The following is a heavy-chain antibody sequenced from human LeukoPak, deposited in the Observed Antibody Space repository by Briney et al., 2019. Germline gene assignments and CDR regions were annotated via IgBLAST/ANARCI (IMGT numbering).Heavy chain of an antibody. CDR2: IYNNGMT. Sequence: PSHTLSLPCTVSGDSISSGDYYWSSIRQPPGKGLEWIEYIYNNGMTYYNPSLKSRVTISVDTSKNLFSLKVSSVTAAGAAVYYCARGRSSSWSSFDYWGQGTLVTVSS. CDR1: GDSISSGDYY. CDR3: ARGRSSSWSSFDY. V-gene: IGHV4-30-4*01. J-gene: IGHJ4*02. D-gene: IGHD6-13*01.